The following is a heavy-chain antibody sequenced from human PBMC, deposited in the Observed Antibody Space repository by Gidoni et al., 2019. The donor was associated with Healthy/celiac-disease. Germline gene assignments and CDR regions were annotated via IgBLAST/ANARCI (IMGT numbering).Heavy chain of an antibody. V-gene: IGHV3-23*01. D-gene: IGHD3-10*01. Sequence: EVQLLESGGGLVHPGGSLRLSCAASGFTFSDFAMNWVRQAPGKGLAWVSGISSRGDRTDYPDSVRGRFAISRDNSDNTLYLQMNSLRVEDTAVYYCAKRVRTDPGSYDYWGQGTLVTVSS. J-gene: IGHJ4*02. CDR1: GFTFSDFA. CDR3: AKRVRTDPGSYDY. CDR2: ISSRGDRT.